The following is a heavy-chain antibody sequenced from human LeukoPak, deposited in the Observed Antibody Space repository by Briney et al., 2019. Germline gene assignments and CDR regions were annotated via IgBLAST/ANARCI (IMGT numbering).Heavy chain of an antibody. V-gene: IGHV4-59*08. CDR3: ARHYGYSYGPDY. CDR1: GGSISTYY. Sequence: PSETLSLACTVSGGSISTYYWSWIRQPPGKGLEWIGYVYYSGSTSYNPSFKSRVIISVDTSKNEFSLNVSSVTAADTAVYYCARHYGYSYGPDYWGQGTLVTVSS. CDR2: VYYSGST. J-gene: IGHJ4*02. D-gene: IGHD5-18*01.